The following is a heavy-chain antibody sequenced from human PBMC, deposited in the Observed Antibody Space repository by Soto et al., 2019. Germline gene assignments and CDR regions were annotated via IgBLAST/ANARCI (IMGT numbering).Heavy chain of an antibody. D-gene: IGHD2-15*01. V-gene: IGHV4-34*01. CDR2: INHSGST. Sequence: QVQLQQWGPGLLKPSETLSLTCAVYGGSFSGYYWSWIRQPPGKGLAWIGEINHSGSTNYNPSLKSRLKISVDTSKNQVSLKLSSVTDADTAVYYCARCKLGYCSGGSCRRYYYGMDVWGQGTTVTVSS. CDR3: ARCKLGYCSGGSCRRYYYGMDV. J-gene: IGHJ6*02. CDR1: GGSFSGYY.